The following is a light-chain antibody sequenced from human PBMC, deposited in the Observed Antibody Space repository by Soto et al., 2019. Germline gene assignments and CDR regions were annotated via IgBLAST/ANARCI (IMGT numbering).Light chain of an antibody. Sequence: QSVLTQPPSVSGTPGQSVTISCSGSSSSVGTIFVYWYQQIPGTAPKLLIFRNNQRLSGVPDRFSGSKSGTSASLAISGLRSEDEADYYCAAWDDSLSIWVFGGGTKLTVL. CDR3: AAWDDSLSIWV. CDR1: SSSVGTIF. V-gene: IGLV1-47*01. J-gene: IGLJ3*02. CDR2: RNN.